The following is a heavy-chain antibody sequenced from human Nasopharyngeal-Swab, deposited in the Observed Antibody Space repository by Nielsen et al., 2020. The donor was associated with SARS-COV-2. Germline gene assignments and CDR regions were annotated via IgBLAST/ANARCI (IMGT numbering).Heavy chain of an antibody. CDR3: VKHQGSSSDQ. J-gene: IGHJ4*02. CDR1: GFVFSTYW. V-gene: IGHV3-74*01. CDR2: VNQDGSRT. Sequence: GESLKISCAASGFVFSTYWMHWVRQSPGKGLVWVSRVNQDGSRTDYADSVRGRFTISKDNAKNTLYLQMNSLRVEDTALYYCVKHQGSSSDQWGQGTLVTVSS.